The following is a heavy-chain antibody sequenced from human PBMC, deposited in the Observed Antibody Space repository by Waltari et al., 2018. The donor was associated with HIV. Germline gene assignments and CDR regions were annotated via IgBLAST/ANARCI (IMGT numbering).Heavy chain of an antibody. Sequence: EVQLVQSGAEVKKPGESRKISCKGSGYSFTSDWIGWGRQLPGKGLEWMGIIYPVDSDTRYSPSFQGQVTISADKSISTAYLQWSSLKASDTAMYYCARSPVYYDSSGYGDYWGQGTLVTVSS. D-gene: IGHD3-22*01. CDR3: ARSPVYYDSSGYGDY. CDR2: IYPVDSDT. J-gene: IGHJ4*02. CDR1: GYSFTSDW. V-gene: IGHV5-51*03.